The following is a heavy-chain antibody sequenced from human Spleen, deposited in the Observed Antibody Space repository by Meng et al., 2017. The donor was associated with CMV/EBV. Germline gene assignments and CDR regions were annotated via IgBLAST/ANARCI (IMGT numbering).Heavy chain of an antibody. CDR3: ARGYGVGPFDASDI. CDR2: INPNSGGT. CDR1: DYTFSDYF. J-gene: IGHJ3*02. Sequence: ASVKVSCKASDYTFSDYFIHWVRQAPGQGLEWMGWINPNSGGTYYAQEFQGRVTMTRDTSISTAYMELSGLRSDDTAVYYCARGYGVGPFDASDIWGQGTMVTVSS. V-gene: IGHV1-2*02. D-gene: IGHD3-3*01.